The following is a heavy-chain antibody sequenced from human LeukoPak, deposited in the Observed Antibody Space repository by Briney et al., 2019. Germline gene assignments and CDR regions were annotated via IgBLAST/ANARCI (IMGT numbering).Heavy chain of an antibody. CDR3: AKDQWGGFDY. J-gene: IGHJ4*02. Sequence: PGGSPRLSCAASGFTFSSYGMHWVRQAPGKGLEWVTFIRYDGTNKFYADSVKGRFTISRDNSKNTLYLQMNSLRAEDTAVYYCAKDQWGGFDYWGQGTLVTVSS. D-gene: IGHD3-16*01. CDR2: IRYDGTNK. CDR1: GFTFSSYG. V-gene: IGHV3-30*02.